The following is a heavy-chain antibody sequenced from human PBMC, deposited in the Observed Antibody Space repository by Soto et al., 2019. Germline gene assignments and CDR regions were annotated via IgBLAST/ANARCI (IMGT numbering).Heavy chain of an antibody. J-gene: IGHJ4*02. CDR1: GFSFSTYA. CDR3: ARRDRHEYYADY. CDR2: ISGSGGNT. Sequence: LRLSCAASGFSFSTYALSWVRQAPGKGLEWVSSISGSGGNTYYADSVKGRFTISRDNSKNTLYLQMDSLRADDTAVYYCARRDRHEYYADYWGQGILVTVSS. D-gene: IGHD1-26*01. V-gene: IGHV3-23*01.